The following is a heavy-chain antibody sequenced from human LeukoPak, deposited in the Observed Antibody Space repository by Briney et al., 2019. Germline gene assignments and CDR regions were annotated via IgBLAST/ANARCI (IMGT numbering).Heavy chain of an antibody. D-gene: IGHD1-26*01. Sequence: TGGSLRLSCAASGFTFSSYAMSWVRQAPGKGLEWVSVLYSGGSTYYADSVKGRFTISRDNSKNTLYLQMNSLRAEDTAVYYCAKGSGSFRSVGAFDIWGQGTMVTVSS. CDR3: AKGSGSFRSVGAFDI. CDR1: GFTFSSYA. J-gene: IGHJ3*02. CDR2: LYSGGST. V-gene: IGHV3-23*01.